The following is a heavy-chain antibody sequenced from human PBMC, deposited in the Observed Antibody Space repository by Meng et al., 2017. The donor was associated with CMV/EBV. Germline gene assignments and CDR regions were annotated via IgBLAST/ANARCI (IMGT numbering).Heavy chain of an antibody. CDR1: GFTFSSYG. CDR2: IRYDGSNK. J-gene: IGHJ4*02. CDR3: AKDPRYCSSTSCGPSDY. D-gene: IGHD2-2*01. V-gene: IGHV3-30*02. Sequence: GESLKISCAASGFTFSSYGMHWVRQAPGKGLEWVAFIRYDGSNKYYADSVKGRFTISRDNSKNTLYLQMNSLRAEDTAVYYCAKDPRYCSSTSCGPSDYWGQGTLVTVSS.